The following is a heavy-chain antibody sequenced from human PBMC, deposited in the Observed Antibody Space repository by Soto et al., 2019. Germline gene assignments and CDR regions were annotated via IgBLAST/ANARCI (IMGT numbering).Heavy chain of an antibody. CDR3: ARVKAVSTWIDY. CDR1: GGSISSSSYY. Sequence: SETLSLTCTFSGGSISSSSYYWGWIRQPPGKGLEWIGSIYYSGSTYYNPSLKSRVTISVDTSKNQFSLKLSSVTAADTAVYYCARVKAVSTWIDYSGPGTFVTVFS. V-gene: IGHV4-39*01. CDR2: IYYSGST. D-gene: IGHD5-12*01. J-gene: IGHJ4*02.